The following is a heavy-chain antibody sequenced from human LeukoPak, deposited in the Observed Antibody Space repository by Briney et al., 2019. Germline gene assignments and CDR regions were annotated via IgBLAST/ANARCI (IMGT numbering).Heavy chain of an antibody. CDR3: AREVSSGWSNDDAFDI. V-gene: IGHV3-48*03. D-gene: IGHD6-19*01. CDR1: GFTFSSYE. J-gene: IGHJ3*02. CDR2: ISSSGSTM. Sequence: PGGSLRLSCAASGFTFSSYEMNWVRQAPGKGLEWVSYISSSGSTMSYADSVKGSFSISRYNANNSLYLQLGSLRAEDTAVYYCAREVSSGWSNDDAFDIWGQGTMVTVSS.